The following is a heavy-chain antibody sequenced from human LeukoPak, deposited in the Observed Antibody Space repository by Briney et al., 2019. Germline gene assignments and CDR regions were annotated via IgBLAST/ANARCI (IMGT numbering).Heavy chain of an antibody. CDR1: GFSFRSYG. V-gene: IGHV3-30*18. D-gene: IGHD6-19*01. CDR2: LSYDGSNK. Sequence: GGSLRLSCAASGFSFRSYGMHWVRQAPGKGLEWVAVLSYDGSNKEYADSVKGRFTISRDNSKNTLYLQMNSLRAEDTAVYYCAKVRSSGRRGGYYYYGMDVWGQGTTVTVSS. CDR3: AKVRSSGRRGGYYYYGMDV. J-gene: IGHJ6*02.